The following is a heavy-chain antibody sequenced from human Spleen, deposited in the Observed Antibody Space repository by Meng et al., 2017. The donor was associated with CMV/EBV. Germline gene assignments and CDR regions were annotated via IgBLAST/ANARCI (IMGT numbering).Heavy chain of an antibody. D-gene: IGHD2-2*01. CDR2: IYPGDSDT. CDR3: ARGYCSSTSCYGWFDP. CDR1: GYSFTSYW. J-gene: IGHJ5*02. V-gene: IGHV5-51*01. Sequence: KVSCKGAGYSFTSYWIGWVRQMPGKGLEWMGSIYPGDSDTRYSPSFQGQVTISADKSISTAYMQWSSLKASDTAMYYCARGYCSSTSCYGWFDPWGEGTLVTVSS.